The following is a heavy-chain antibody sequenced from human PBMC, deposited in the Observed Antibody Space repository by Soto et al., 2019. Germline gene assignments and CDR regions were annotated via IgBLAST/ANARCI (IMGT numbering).Heavy chain of an antibody. D-gene: IGHD4-4*01. CDR1: GFTFSSYV. V-gene: IGHV3-30-3*01. J-gene: IGHJ2*01. CDR3: ARPLWRDDYNWGYFDL. CDR2: ISYDGSNK. Sequence: GGSLRLSCAASGFTFSSYVMHWVRQAPGKGLEWVAVISYDGSNKYYADSVKGRFTISRDNSKNTLYLQMNSLRTEDTAVYYCARPLWRDDYNWGYFDLWGRGTLVTVSS.